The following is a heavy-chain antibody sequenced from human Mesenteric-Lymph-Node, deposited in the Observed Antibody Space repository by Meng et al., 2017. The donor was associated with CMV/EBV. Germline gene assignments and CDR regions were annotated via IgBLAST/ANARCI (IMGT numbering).Heavy chain of an antibody. CDR2: VRYDGKEI. CDR3: AKDGGWTYYFDG. J-gene: IGHJ4*02. V-gene: IGHV3-30*02. Sequence: SCAASGFTFTAYGMHWVRQAPGKGLEWVAIVRYDGKEIYYADSVQGRFTISRDNSKNTLYLQINSLRAEDTAVYYCAKDGGWTYYFDGWGQGTLVTVSS. D-gene: IGHD6-19*01. CDR1: GFTFTAYG.